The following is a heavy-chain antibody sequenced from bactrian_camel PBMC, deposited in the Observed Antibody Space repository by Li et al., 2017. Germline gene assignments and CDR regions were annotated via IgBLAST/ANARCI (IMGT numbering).Heavy chain of an antibody. V-gene: IGHV3S53*01. CDR2: LRFVVTAT. CDR1: ATNPYSR. J-gene: IGHJ4*01. Sequence: HVQLVESGGGSVQAGGSLRLSCAAISATNPYSRMAWFRQAPGGDLEGIAALRFVVTATTYADSVKGRFTISKDNGANTVYLQMDSLKPEDSGKYYCAARLNGDRDSGFLGRSSYRYWAQGTQVTVS. D-gene: IGHD2*01. CDR3: AARLNGDRDSGFLGRSSYRY.